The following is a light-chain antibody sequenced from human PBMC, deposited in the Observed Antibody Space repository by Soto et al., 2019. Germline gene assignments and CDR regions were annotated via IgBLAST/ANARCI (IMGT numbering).Light chain of an antibody. CDR2: DTS. CDR3: QHYNSYSEA. V-gene: IGKV3-20*01. CDR1: QSLTHSY. J-gene: IGKJ1*01. Sequence: DIVLTQSPDTLSLSPGNRGTLSCWASQSLTHSYIAWYQVKPGQAPRLLIYDTSSRATGIPARFSGGGSGTEFTLTISSLQSEDFATYYCQHYNSYSEAFGQGTKVDIK.